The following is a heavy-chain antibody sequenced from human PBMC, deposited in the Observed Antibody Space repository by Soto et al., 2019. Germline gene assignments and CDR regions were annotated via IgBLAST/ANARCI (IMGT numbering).Heavy chain of an antibody. J-gene: IGHJ5*02. V-gene: IGHV3-21*01. CDR2: ISSSSSYI. CDR3: ARDGLAAAGSDWFDP. D-gene: IGHD6-13*01. CDR1: GFTFSSYS. Sequence: GGSLRLSCAASGFTFSSYSMNWVRQASGKGLEWVSSISSSSSYIYYADSVKGRFTISRDNAKNSLYLQMNSLRAEDTAVYYCARDGLAAAGSDWFDPWGQGTLVTVSS.